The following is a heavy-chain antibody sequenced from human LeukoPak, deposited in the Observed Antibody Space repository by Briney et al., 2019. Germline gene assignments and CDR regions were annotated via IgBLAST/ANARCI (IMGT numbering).Heavy chain of an antibody. CDR3: ARAGTSSSPLHFDY. CDR2: INPNSGGT. D-gene: IGHD6-6*01. CDR1: GYTLTGHY. J-gene: IGHJ4*02. V-gene: IGHV1-2*02. Sequence: GASVKVSCKASGYTLTGHYIHWVRQAPGQGLDYMEWINPNSGGTNYAQKFQGRVTMTRDTSINTAYMELSSLKSDDTAVYYCARAGTSSSPLHFDYWGQGTLVTVSS.